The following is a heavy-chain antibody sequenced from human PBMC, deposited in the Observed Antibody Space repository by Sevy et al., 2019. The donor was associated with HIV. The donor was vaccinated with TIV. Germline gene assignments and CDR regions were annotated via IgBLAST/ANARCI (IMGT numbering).Heavy chain of an antibody. CDR1: GYTFTSYG. CDR3: ARGYRSGWSFDY. J-gene: IGHJ4*02. V-gene: IGHV1-18*04. D-gene: IGHD6-19*01. CDR2: ISAYNRNT. Sequence: ATVKVSCKASGYTFTSYGISWVRQAPGQGLERMGWISAYNRNTKYAQKLQGRVTMTTDTSTSTAYMELRSLRSDDTAVYYCARGYRSGWSFDYWGQGTLVTVSS.